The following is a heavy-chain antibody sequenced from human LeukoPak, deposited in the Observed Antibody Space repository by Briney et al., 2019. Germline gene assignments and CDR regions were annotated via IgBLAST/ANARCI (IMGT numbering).Heavy chain of an antibody. D-gene: IGHD3-16*01. CDR1: GGAISSESYY. CDR2: IYTSGIT. J-gene: IGHJ5*02. CDR3: ARVLVLGELNWFDP. V-gene: IGHV4-61*02. Sequence: SETLSLTCTVSGGAISSESYYWGWIRQPAGKGLEWIGRIYTSGITNYNPSLKSRVTMSVDTSKSQFSLNLSSVTAADTAVHYCARVLVLGELNWFDPWGQGTLVTVSS.